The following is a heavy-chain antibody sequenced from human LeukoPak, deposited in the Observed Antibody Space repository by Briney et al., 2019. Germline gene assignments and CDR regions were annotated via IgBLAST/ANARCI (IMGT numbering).Heavy chain of an antibody. V-gene: IGHV3-21*01. Sequence: GGSLRLSCAASRFTFSSYSMNWVRQAPGKGPEWVSSISSSSSYIYYADSVKGRFTISRDNAKNSLYLQMNSLRAEDTAVYYCAKDPTHYRVWDYYETIGLSYWGQGTLVTVSS. CDR3: AKDPTHYRVWDYYETIGLSY. CDR2: ISSSSSYI. CDR1: RFTFSSYS. J-gene: IGHJ4*02. D-gene: IGHD3-22*01.